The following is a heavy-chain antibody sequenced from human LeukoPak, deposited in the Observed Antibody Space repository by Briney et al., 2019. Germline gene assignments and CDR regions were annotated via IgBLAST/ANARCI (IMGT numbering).Heavy chain of an antibody. CDR1: GFTFSSYG. CDR2: ISYDGSNK. D-gene: IGHD3-22*01. Sequence: PGGSLRLSCAASGFTFSSYGMHWVRQAPGKGLEWVAVISYDGSNKYYADSVKGRFTISRDNSKNTLYLQMNSLRAEDTAVYYCARGDPDYYDSSGYYSNFDYWGQGTLVTVSS. V-gene: IGHV3-30*03. CDR3: ARGDPDYYDSSGYYSNFDY. J-gene: IGHJ4*02.